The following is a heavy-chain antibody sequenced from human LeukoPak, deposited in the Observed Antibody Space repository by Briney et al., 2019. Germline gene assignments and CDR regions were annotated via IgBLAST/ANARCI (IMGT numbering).Heavy chain of an antibody. CDR2: MYYSGSP. D-gene: IGHD3-10*01. CDR1: GDSIITRSYY. CDR3: ARRKITMVRGVILNWFDP. Sequence: SETLSLTCTVSGDSIITRSYYWGWIRQPPGKGLEWIGTMYYSGSPYHNPSLKRRVTISVDASKNQFSLKLSSVTAADTAVYYCARRKITMVRGVILNWFDPWGQGTLVTVSS. V-gene: IGHV4-39*01. J-gene: IGHJ5*02.